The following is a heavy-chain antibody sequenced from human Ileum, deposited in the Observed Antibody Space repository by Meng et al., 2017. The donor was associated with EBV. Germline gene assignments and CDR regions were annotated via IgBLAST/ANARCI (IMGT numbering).Heavy chain of an antibody. CDR3: GRDQGRELINH. J-gene: IGHJ4*02. V-gene: IGHV4-4*02. Sequence: QVQLKESGPGLVKPSGTLSLTFTVSCDSISSDIWWSWVRQPPGKGLEWIGEVYHRGDTNYNPSLKSRVDISVDKSKNQFYLSLFSVTAADTAVYYCGRDQGRELINHWGQGTLVTVSS. D-gene: IGHD1-7*01. CDR2: VYHRGDT. CDR1: CDSISSDIW.